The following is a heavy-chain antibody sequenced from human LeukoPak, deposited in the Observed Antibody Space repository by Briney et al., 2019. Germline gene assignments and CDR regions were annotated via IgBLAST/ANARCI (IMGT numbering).Heavy chain of an antibody. CDR1: GGTFSSYA. D-gene: IGHD6-13*01. J-gene: IGHJ6*03. V-gene: IGHV1-2*02. Sequence: ASVKVSCKASGGTFSSYAISWVRQAPGQGLEWMGWINPDSGGTNYAQKFQGRVTMTRDTSISTVYMELNRLTSDDTAVYYCAKDGGSRLDYYYYYMDVWGKGTTVTVSS. CDR2: INPDSGGT. CDR3: AKDGGSRLDYYYYYMDV.